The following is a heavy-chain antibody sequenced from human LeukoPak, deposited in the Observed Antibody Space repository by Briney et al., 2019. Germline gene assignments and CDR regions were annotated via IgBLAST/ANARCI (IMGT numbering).Heavy chain of an antibody. CDR1: GFTFSSYA. Sequence: GRSLRLSCAASGFTFSSYAMQWVRQAPGKGLEWVAVISYDGSNKYYADSVKGRFTISKDNSKNTLYLQMSSLRAEDTAVYYCARDNWLPHLIFVYWGQGTLVTVSS. D-gene: IGHD1-20*01. V-gene: IGHV3-30-3*01. CDR2: ISYDGSNK. CDR3: ARDNWLPHLIFVY. J-gene: IGHJ4*02.